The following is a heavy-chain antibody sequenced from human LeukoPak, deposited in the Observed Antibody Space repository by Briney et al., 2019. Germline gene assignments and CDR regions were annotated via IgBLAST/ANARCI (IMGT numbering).Heavy chain of an antibody. CDR2: ISSSGSTI. V-gene: IGHV3-11*01. D-gene: IGHD4-17*01. CDR1: GFTFSDYY. CDR3: ATLPHLYGDYVLDV. Sequence: PGGSLRLSCAASGFTFSDYYMSWIRQAPGKGLEWVSYISSSGSTIYYADSVKGRFTISRDNSKNTLYLQMNSLRAEDTAVYYCATLPHLYGDYVLDVWGQGTTVTVSS. J-gene: IGHJ6*02.